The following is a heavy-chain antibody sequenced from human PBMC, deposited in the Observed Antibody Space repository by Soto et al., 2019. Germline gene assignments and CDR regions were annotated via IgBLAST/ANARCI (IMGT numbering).Heavy chain of an antibody. D-gene: IGHD3-3*01. V-gene: IGHV4-4*07. CDR1: GGSISSYY. J-gene: IGHJ4*02. CDR2: IYTSGST. CDR3: ARDGYYDFWSGYYTGAFFDY. Sequence: SETLSLTCTVSGGSISSYYWSWIRQPAGKGLDWIGRIYTSGSTNYNPSLKSRVTMSVDTSKNQFSLKLSSVTAADTAVYYCARDGYYDFWSGYYTGAFFDYWGQGTLVTVSS.